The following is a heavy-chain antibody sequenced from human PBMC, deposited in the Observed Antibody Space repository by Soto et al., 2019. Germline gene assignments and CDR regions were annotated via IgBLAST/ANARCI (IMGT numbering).Heavy chain of an antibody. J-gene: IGHJ4*02. Sequence: QVHLVQSGAEVKKPGASVKVSCKESGYNLTSFYMHWVRQAPGQGLEWMGEIDSSGESTRYAQRFQGRVTMTRDTSTSTVYMELSSLRSEDTAVYYCARVGGGFYWGQGTLVTVSS. CDR1: GYNLTSFY. V-gene: IGHV1-46*01. D-gene: IGHD1-26*01. CDR2: IDSSGEST. CDR3: ARVGGGFY.